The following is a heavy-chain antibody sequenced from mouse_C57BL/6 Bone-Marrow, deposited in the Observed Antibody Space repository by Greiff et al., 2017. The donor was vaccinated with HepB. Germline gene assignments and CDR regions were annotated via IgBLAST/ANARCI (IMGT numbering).Heavy chain of an antibody. J-gene: IGHJ2*01. V-gene: IGHV1-18*01. CDR2: INPNNGGT. CDR3: ARGVYDGFDY. Sequence: EVQLQQSGPELVKPGASVKIPCKASGYTFTDYNMDWVKQSHGKSLEWIGDINPNNGGTSYNQKFKGKATLTVDKSSSTAYMELRSLTSEDTAVYYCARGVYDGFDYWGQGTTLTVSS. D-gene: IGHD2-3*01. CDR1: GYTFTDYN.